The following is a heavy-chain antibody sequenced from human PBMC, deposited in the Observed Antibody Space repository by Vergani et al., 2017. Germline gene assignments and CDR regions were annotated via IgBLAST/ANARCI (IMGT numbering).Heavy chain of an antibody. V-gene: IGHV3-9*01. J-gene: IGHJ4*02. Sequence: EVQLVESGGGLVQPGRSLRLSCAASGFTFDDYAMHWVRQAPGKGLEWVSGISWNSGSIGDADSVKGRFTISRDNAKNSLYLQMNSLRAEDTALYYCAKDQSRVYSYGHFDYWGQGTLVTVSS. CDR1: GFTFDDYA. CDR3: AKDQSRVYSYGHFDY. D-gene: IGHD5-18*01. CDR2: ISWNSGSI.